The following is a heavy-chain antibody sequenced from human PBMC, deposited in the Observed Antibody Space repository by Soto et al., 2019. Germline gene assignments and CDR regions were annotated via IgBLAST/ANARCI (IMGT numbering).Heavy chain of an antibody. Sequence: EVQLVESGGGLVQPEGSLKLSCAASGFTFSGSAMHWVRQASGKGLEWVGRIRSKANSYATAYAASVKGRFTISRDDSKNTAYLQMNSLKTEDTAVYYCTRLVWGSPDPDYWGQGTLVTVSS. V-gene: IGHV3-73*01. CDR2: IRSKANSYAT. J-gene: IGHJ4*02. D-gene: IGHD3-16*01. CDR1: GFTFSGSA. CDR3: TRLVWGSPDPDY.